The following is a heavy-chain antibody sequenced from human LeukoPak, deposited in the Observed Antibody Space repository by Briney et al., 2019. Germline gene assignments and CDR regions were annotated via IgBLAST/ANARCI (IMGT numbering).Heavy chain of an antibody. CDR1: GFTFSSYS. V-gene: IGHV3-23*01. Sequence: GGSLRLSCAASGFTFSSYSMSWVRQAPGRGLEWVSAISGSGGSSYYADSVKGRFTISRDNSKNTLYLQKNSLRAEDTAVYYCAKRNGSSVVVAAIPFDYWGQGTLVTVSS. J-gene: IGHJ4*02. D-gene: IGHD2-15*01. CDR2: ISGSGGSS. CDR3: AKRNGSSVVVAAIPFDY.